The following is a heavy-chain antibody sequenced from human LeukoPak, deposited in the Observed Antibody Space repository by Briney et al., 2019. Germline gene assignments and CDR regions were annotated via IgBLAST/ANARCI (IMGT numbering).Heavy chain of an antibody. J-gene: IGHJ3*02. CDR2: IRSNAYGGTT. V-gene: IGHV3-49*04. Sequence: GGSLRLSCTASGFTFGDYAMSWVRQAPGKGLEWVGFIRSNAYGGTTEYAASVKGRFTISRDDSKSIAYLQMNSLKTEDTAVYYCTRVNRDAFDIWGQGTMVTVSS. CDR1: GFTFGDYA. CDR3: TRVNRDAFDI.